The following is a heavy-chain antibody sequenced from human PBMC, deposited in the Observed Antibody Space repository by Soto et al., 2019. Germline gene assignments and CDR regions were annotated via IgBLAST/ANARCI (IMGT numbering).Heavy chain of an antibody. CDR1: GYTFTSYY. D-gene: IGHD2-2*01. J-gene: IGHJ6*02. CDR3: AREGSCSSTSCYSGMDV. Sequence: GASVKASCKASGYTFTSYYMHWVRQAPGQGLEWMGIINPSGGSTSYAQKFQGRVTMTRDTSTSTVYMELSSLRSEDTAVYYCAREGSCSSTSCYSGMDVWGQGTTVTVSS. CDR2: INPSGGST. V-gene: IGHV1-46*01.